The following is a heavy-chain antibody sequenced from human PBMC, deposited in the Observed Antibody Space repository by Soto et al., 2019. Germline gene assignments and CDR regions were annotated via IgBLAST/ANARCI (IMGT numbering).Heavy chain of an antibody. CDR3: ARDHSTAVAAAIFDY. Sequence: GGSLRLSCAASGFTFSSYGMHWVRQAPGKGLEWVAVILYDGSYKYYADSVKGLFTISRDNSKSTLYLQMNSLRAEDTAVYYCARDHSTAVAAAIFDYWGQGTLVTVSS. D-gene: IGHD6-13*01. J-gene: IGHJ4*02. V-gene: IGHV3-33*01. CDR2: ILYDGSYK. CDR1: GFTFSSYG.